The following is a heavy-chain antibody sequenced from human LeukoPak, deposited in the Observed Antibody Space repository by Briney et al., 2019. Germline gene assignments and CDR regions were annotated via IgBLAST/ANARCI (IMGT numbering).Heavy chain of an antibody. D-gene: IGHD1-26*01. J-gene: IGHJ3*01. CDR2: ISAYNGNT. V-gene: IGHV1-18*01. CDR3: ALYSGSYSLSGAFDF. Sequence: ASVKVSCKASGYTFTSYGISWVRQAPGQGLEWMGWISAYNGNTNYAQKFQGRVTITADESTSTAYMELSSLRSEDTAVYYCALYSGSYSLSGAFDFWGRGTMVTVSS. CDR1: GYTFTSYG.